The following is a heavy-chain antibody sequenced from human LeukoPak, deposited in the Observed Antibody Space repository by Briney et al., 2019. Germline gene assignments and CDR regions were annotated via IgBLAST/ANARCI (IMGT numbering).Heavy chain of an antibody. D-gene: IGHD2-21*02. CDR1: GFIFSTYE. CDR3: ARETANCGGDCIDY. CDR2: INGDGDSI. V-gene: IGHV3-48*03. Sequence: GGSLRLSCAVSGFIFSTYEMNWVRQAPGKGLEWISYINGDGDSIYYADSVKGRFITSRDNAKSSLFLQMNSLRVEDTAVYYCARETANCGGDCIDYWGQGTLVTVSS. J-gene: IGHJ4*02.